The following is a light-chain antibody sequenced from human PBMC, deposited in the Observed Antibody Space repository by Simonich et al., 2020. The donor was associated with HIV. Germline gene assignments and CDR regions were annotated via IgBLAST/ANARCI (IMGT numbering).Light chain of an antibody. CDR3: QQSYITSYT. V-gene: IGKV1-39*01. CDR2: AAS. Sequence: DIQMTQSPSSLSASVGDRVTINCRASQSINNYLNWYQQKPGKAPKHLIYAASSLQSGVPSRFRGSGSGTDFTLTISRLQPEDFATYFCQQSYITSYTFGPGTKLEIK. CDR1: QSINNY. J-gene: IGKJ2*01.